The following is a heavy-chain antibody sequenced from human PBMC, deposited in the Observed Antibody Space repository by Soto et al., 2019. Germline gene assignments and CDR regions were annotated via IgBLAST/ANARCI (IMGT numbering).Heavy chain of an antibody. CDR3: TVWGLGNEVGAA. D-gene: IGHD3-16*01. CDR2: SKNKADSYIT. V-gene: IGHV3-72*01. Sequence: EVQLVESGGGLVQPGGSLRLSCAASGFTFSNYYMDWVRQAPGKGLEWVGRSKNKADSYITEYAASVKGRFSISRDASKNSLYLQMNSLKTEDTAVYYCTVWGLGNEVGAAWGQGILVTVSS. CDR1: GFTFSNYY. J-gene: IGHJ4*02.